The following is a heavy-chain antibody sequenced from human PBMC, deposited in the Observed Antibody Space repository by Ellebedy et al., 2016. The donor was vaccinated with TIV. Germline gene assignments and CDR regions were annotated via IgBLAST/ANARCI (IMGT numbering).Heavy chain of an antibody. Sequence: GESLTISCAASGFTFSNYAMSWVRQAPGKGLEWVSAISRSGGSTYYAGSVKGRFTISRDNSKDTLYLQMNSLRAEDTAVYYCANVYTSSWADSWGQGTLVTVSS. V-gene: IGHV3-23*01. CDR2: ISRSGGST. D-gene: IGHD6-6*01. J-gene: IGHJ4*02. CDR1: GFTFSNYA. CDR3: ANVYTSSWADS.